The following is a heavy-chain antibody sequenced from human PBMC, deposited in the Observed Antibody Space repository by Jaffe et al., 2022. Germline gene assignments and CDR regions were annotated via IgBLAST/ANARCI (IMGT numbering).Heavy chain of an antibody. Sequence: QVQLVESGGGVVQPGGSLRLSCAASGFTFSSYGMHWVRQAPGKGLEWVAFIRYDGSNKYYADSVKGRFTISRDNSKNTLYLQMNSLRAEDTAVYYCAKGISSPGSGSYYPFDYWGQGTLVTVSS. V-gene: IGHV3-30*02. D-gene: IGHD3-10*01. CDR3: AKGISSPGSGSYYPFDY. CDR1: GFTFSSYG. CDR2: IRYDGSNK. J-gene: IGHJ4*02.